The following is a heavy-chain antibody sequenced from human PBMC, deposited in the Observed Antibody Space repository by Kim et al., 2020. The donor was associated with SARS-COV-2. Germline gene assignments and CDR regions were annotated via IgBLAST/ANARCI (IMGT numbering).Heavy chain of an antibody. V-gene: IGHV3-43*02. CDR3: AVIAAAGTGEVYYYYGMDV. CDR2: ISGDGGST. D-gene: IGHD6-13*01. Sequence: GGSLRLSCAASGFTFDDYAMHWVRQAPGKGLEWVSLISGDGGSTYYADSVKGRFTISRDNSKNSLYLQMNSLRTEDTALYYCAVIAAAGTGEVYYYYGMDVWGQGTTVTVSS. CDR1: GFTFDDYA. J-gene: IGHJ6*02.